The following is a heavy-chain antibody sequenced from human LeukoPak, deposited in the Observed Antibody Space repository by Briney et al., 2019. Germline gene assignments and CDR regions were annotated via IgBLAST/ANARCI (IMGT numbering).Heavy chain of an antibody. CDR2: ISNDGSNK. Sequence: GRSLRLSCAASGFTFSYYAMYWVRQVPGKGLEWVAVISNDGSNKYFADSVKGRFTISRDNSKDTLYLQMNGLRTEDTALYYCARDISPSGDPDYYYCSMDVWGKGTTVTVSS. CDR1: GFTFSYYA. J-gene: IGHJ6*03. D-gene: IGHD1-26*01. V-gene: IGHV3-30-3*01. CDR3: ARDISPSGDPDYYYCSMDV.